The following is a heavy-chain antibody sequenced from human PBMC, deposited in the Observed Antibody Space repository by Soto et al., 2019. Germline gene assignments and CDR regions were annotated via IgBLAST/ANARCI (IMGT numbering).Heavy chain of an antibody. CDR2: ISGSGGST. CDR1: GFTFSSYA. Sequence: PGGSLRLSCAASGFTFSSYAMSWVRQAPGKGLEWVSAISGSGGSTYYADSVKGRFTISRDNSKNTLYLQMNSLRAEDTAVYYCAGGRLRPYGMHVWGQGTTVTVSS. D-gene: IGHD3-16*01. V-gene: IGHV3-23*01. CDR3: AGGRLRPYGMHV. J-gene: IGHJ6*02.